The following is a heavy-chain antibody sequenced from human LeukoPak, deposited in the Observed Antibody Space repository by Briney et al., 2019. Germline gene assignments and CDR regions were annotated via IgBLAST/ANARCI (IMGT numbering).Heavy chain of an antibody. Sequence: ASVKVSCKASGYTFTDHYMHWVRQAPGQGFEWMGWIKPNTGGTHYAQKFQGRVTMTTDTSISTAYMELSSLTSDDTAVYYCARGHMIDYWGQGTLVTVSS. V-gene: IGHV1-2*02. CDR3: ARGHMIDY. CDR2: IKPNTGGT. J-gene: IGHJ4*02. CDR1: GYTFTDHY.